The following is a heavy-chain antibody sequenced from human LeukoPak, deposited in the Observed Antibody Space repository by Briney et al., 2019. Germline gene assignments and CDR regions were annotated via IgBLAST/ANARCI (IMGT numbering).Heavy chain of an antibody. CDR3: ARRRYYDGSGYLE. CDR1: ADSVSRSDSY. J-gene: IGHJ1*01. D-gene: IGHD3-22*01. Sequence: SETLSLTCSVSADSVSRSDSYWDWIRPPPGKGLEWIGTIYYSGRTYYSPPLKSRVTLSVDTSSNQFSLNLRSVTAADTAVYYCARRRYYDGSGYLEWGQGTLLSVSS. CDR2: IYYSGRT. V-gene: IGHV4-39*01.